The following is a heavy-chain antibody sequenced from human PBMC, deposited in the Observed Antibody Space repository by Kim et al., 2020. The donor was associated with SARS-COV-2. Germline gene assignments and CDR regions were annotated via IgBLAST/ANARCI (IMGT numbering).Heavy chain of an antibody. CDR1: GGSISSYY. J-gene: IGHJ6*02. Sequence: SETLSLTCTVSGGSISSYYWSWIRQPPGKGLEWIGYIHYSGSTNYNPSLKSRVTISVDTSKNQFSLKLSSVTAADTAVYYCARGYSYGYGCGMDVWGQGTTVTVSS. CDR3: ARGYSYGYGCGMDV. CDR2: IHYSGST. D-gene: IGHD5-18*01. V-gene: IGHV4-59*01.